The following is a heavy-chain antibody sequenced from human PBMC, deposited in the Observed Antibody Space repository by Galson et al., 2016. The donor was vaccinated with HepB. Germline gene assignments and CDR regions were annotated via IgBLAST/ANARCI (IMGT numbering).Heavy chain of an antibody. CDR1: GFIVSTNY. Sequence: SLRLSCAASGFIVSTNYMTWVRQAPGKGLEWVSIIYSSGDTYYADSVQGRFTISRDNSKNTLYLQMKSLRAEDTAIYYCAKGPDFWSGYYHFDYWGQGTLVTVSS. CDR3: AKGPDFWSGYYHFDY. J-gene: IGHJ4*02. D-gene: IGHD3-3*01. V-gene: IGHV3-53*01. CDR2: IYSSGDT.